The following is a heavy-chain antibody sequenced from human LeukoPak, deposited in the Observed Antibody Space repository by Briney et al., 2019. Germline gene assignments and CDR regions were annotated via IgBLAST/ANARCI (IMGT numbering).Heavy chain of an antibody. CDR2: MWYDGSNK. CDR3: ARAFGDDYSNNNY. V-gene: IGHV3-30*02. Sequence: GGSLRLSCAASGFTFSSYGMHWVRQAPGKGLEWVASMWYDGSNKYYADSVKGRFTVSRDNSKNTLYLQMNSLRAEDSAVYYCARAFGDDYSNNNYWGQGTLVTVSS. CDR1: GFTFSSYG. J-gene: IGHJ4*02. D-gene: IGHD4-11*01.